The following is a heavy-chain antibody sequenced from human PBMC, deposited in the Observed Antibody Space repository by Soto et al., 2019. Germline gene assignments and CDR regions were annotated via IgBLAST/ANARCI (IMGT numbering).Heavy chain of an antibody. J-gene: IGHJ3*02. CDR3: ARLRYCSGGSCYSYAFGI. Sequence: ASGKVSCKASGYTFTSYGISWVRQAPGQGLEWMGWISAYNGNTNYAQKLQGRVTMTTDTSTSTAYMELRSLRSDDTAVYYCARLRYCSGGSCYSYAFGIWGQGTMVT. CDR2: ISAYNGNT. D-gene: IGHD2-15*01. V-gene: IGHV1-18*01. CDR1: GYTFTSYG.